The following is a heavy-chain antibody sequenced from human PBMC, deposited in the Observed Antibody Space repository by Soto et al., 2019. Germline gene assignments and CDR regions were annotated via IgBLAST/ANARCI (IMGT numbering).Heavy chain of an antibody. CDR3: ARQKSYLFFPWFDP. D-gene: IGHD3-16*02. V-gene: IGHV5-51*01. J-gene: IGHJ5*02. Sequence: PGESLKISCKGSGYNFSRYWIGWVRQMPGKGLEWMGIIYPGDSEIRYSPSFQGQVSISADQSISTAYLQWSSLKASDTAMYYCARQKSYLFFPWFDPWGQGTLVTVSS. CDR1: GYNFSRYW. CDR2: IYPGDSEI.